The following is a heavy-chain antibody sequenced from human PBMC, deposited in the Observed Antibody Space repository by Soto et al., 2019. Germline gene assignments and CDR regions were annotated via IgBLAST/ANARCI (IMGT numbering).Heavy chain of an antibody. CDR3: ARGASSSSWYGAGDLDSMDV. CDR2: IYYSGST. CDR1: GGSISCGGYY. J-gene: IGHJ6*02. Sequence: ASETLSLTCTVSGGSISCGGYYWSWIRQHPGKGLEWIGYIYYSGSTYYNPSLKSRVTISVDTSKNQFSLKLSSVTAADTAVYYCARGASSSSWYGAGDLDSMDVWGQGTTVTVSS. D-gene: IGHD6-13*01. V-gene: IGHV4-31*03.